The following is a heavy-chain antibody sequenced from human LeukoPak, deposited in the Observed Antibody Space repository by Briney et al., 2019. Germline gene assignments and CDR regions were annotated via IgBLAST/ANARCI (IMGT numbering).Heavy chain of an antibody. J-gene: IGHJ5*02. CDR2: INGDGSRT. D-gene: IGHD1-26*01. CDR3: ARDFGAPAP. V-gene: IGHV3-74*01. Sequence: PGGSLRLSCAASGFTFSNYWMHWVRQAPGKGLVWVSRINGDGSRTNYADSVKGRFTISRDNAKNTQYLQMSILRVEDTALYYCARDFGAPAPWGQGTLVPVSS. CDR1: GFTFSNYW.